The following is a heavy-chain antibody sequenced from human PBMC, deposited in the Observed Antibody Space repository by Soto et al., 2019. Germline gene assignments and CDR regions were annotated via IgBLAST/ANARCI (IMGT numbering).Heavy chain of an antibody. CDR1: GYTVTSYH. D-gene: IGHD3-22*01. V-gene: IGHV1-46*01. J-gene: IGHJ4*02. CDR2: INRSGGST. CDR3: ARQRTMVITYFDY. Sequence: SVKLSCKASGYTVTSYHMHRVRQAPGQGLEGMGRINRSGGSTSYAQKFQGRVTMTRDPPTSTVYMELSSLRAEDTAVYYCARQRTMVITYFDYWGQGTLVTVPS.